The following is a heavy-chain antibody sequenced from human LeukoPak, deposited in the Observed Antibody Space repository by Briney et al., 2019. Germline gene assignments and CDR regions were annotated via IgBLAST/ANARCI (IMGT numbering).Heavy chain of an antibody. Sequence: ASVKVSCKASGYTFPSYFMHWVRQAPGQGLEWKGIINPTGGSTTYAQKFQGRDTMTRDTSTSTVYMELSSLRSDDTAVYYCARTAARRFDYWGQGTLVTVSS. CDR3: ARTAARRFDY. CDR2: INPTGGST. CDR1: GYTFPSYF. V-gene: IGHV1-46*01. D-gene: IGHD6-6*01. J-gene: IGHJ4*02.